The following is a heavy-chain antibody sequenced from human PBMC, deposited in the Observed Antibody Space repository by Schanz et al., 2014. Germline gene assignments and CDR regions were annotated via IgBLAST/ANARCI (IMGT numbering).Heavy chain of an antibody. CDR2: TSSDGSLK. V-gene: IGHV3-30*04. J-gene: IGHJ3*01. CDR1: GFTFSSYA. CDR3: ARGGRGGYPVGAFDF. D-gene: IGHD1-26*01. Sequence: QVQLVESGGGVVQPGRSLRLSCAASGFTFSSYALHWVRQATDKGLVWVAVTSSDGSLKYYADSVKGRFTISRDNSRDTVSLQRNTLRGEDTSGYCWARGGRGGYPVGAFDFWGQGTGVTASS.